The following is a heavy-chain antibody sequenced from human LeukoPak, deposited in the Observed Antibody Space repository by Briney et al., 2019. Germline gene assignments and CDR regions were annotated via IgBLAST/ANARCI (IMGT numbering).Heavy chain of an antibody. D-gene: IGHD5-18*01. CDR3: VSPRGFSYRYFDY. V-gene: IGHV4-39*01. J-gene: IGHJ4*02. Sequence: SETLSLICTVSGGSISSSSAYWGWIRQPPGKGLEWIGSIYYSKNTYYNPSLKSRVTISADTSKNQFSLTLGSVSATDTAVYYCVSPRGFSYRYFDYWGQGTLVTVSS. CDR1: GGSISSSSAY. CDR2: IYYSKNT.